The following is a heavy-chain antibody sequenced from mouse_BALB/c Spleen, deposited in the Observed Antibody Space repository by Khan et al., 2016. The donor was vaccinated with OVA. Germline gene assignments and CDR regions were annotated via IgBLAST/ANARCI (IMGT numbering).Heavy chain of an antibody. V-gene: IGHV1-62-2*01. Sequence: QIQLQQSGAELVKPGASVKLSCKASGYTFTEYIIHWLKQRSGQGLEWIGWFYPGGTTIKYNEKFKDKATLTADKSSSTVYMELSRLTSEDSAVYCGARHEDYGNWLDYWGQGTTLTVSS. CDR1: GYTFTEYI. J-gene: IGHJ2*01. CDR3: ARHEDYGNWLDY. CDR2: FYPGGTTI. D-gene: IGHD2-1*01.